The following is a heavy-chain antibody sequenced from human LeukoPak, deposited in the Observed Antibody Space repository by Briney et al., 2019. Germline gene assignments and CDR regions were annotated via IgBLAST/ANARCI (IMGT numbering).Heavy chain of an antibody. Sequence: SQTLSLTCTVSGGSISSGGYYWSWIRQHPGKGLEWIGYIYYSGSTYYNPSLKSRVTISVDTSKNQFSLKLSSVTAADTAVYYCAREEKEGYSGYDSGGGFDYWGQGTLVTVSS. CDR3: AREEKEGYSGYDSGGGFDY. J-gene: IGHJ4*02. V-gene: IGHV4-31*03. CDR1: GGSISSGGYY. D-gene: IGHD5-12*01. CDR2: IYYSGST.